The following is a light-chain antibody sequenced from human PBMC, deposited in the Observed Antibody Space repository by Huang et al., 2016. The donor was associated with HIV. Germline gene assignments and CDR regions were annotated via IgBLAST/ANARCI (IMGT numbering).Light chain of an antibody. V-gene: IGKV3-15*01. CDR1: ESILRN. CDR2: GAS. Sequence: VMTQSPATLSVSPGERATLSCRASESILRNLAWYQQRPGQPPRLRIYGASVRLPGIPDRFRGSWSGTEFSLTISSLQSEDFAVYYCQQYNKWPPYTYGQGTKLEIK. CDR3: QQYNKWPPYT. J-gene: IGKJ2*01.